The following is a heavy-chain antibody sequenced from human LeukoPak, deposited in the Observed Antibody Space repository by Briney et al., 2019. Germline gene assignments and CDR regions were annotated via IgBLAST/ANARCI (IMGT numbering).Heavy chain of an antibody. Sequence: PGGSLRLSCAASGFTFDDYAMHWVRQAPGKGLEWVSGISWNSGSIGYADSVKGRFTISRDNAKNSLYLQMNSLRAEGTALYYCAGYCSSTSCYIGVDYWGQGTLVTVSS. D-gene: IGHD2-2*02. CDR2: ISWNSGSI. CDR3: AGYCSSTSCYIGVDY. J-gene: IGHJ4*02. V-gene: IGHV3-9*01. CDR1: GFTFDDYA.